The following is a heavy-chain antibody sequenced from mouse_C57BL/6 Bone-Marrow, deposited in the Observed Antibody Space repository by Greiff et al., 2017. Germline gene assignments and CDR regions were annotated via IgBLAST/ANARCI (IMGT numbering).Heavy chain of an antibody. D-gene: IGHD3-1*01. CDR1: GYTFTDYE. J-gene: IGHJ3*01. CDR3: TRRAEGFAY. V-gene: IGHV1-15*01. Sequence: QVQLQQSGAELVGPGAPVTLSCKASGYTFTDYEMHWVKQTPVHGLEWIGAIDPETGGTAYNQKFKGKAILTADKSSSTAYMVRRSLTSEDSAVYYCTRRAEGFAYWGQGTLVTVSA. CDR2: IDPETGGT.